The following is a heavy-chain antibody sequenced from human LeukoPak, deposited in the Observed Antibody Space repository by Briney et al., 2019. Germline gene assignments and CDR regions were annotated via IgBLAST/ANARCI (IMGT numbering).Heavy chain of an antibody. J-gene: IGHJ6*03. D-gene: IGHD3-3*01. V-gene: IGHV4-4*07. CDR3: ARDFFGIRRETYYYYYMDV. Sequence: SETLSLTCTVSGGSISNYYWSWIRQPSGKGLGWIGRIYTSGSTNYNPSLKSRVTMSVDTSKNQFSLKLSSVTAADTAVYYCARDFFGIRRETYYYYYMDVWGKGTTVTISS. CDR1: GGSISNYY. CDR2: IYTSGST.